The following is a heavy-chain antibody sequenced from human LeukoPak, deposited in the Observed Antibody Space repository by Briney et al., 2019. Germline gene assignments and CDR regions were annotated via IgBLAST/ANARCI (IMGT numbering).Heavy chain of an antibody. Sequence: SETLSLTCTVSGGSLGSSTYYWGWIRQPPGKGLHWIGSIHYSGSTYYNPSLKSRVTISVDTSKNQFSLKLSSLTAADTAMYYCAKSGEEVTTVTATFDYWGQGTLVTVSS. CDR3: AKSGEEVTTVTATFDY. CDR2: IHYSGST. D-gene: IGHD4-17*01. J-gene: IGHJ4*02. CDR1: GGSLGSSTYY. V-gene: IGHV4-39*07.